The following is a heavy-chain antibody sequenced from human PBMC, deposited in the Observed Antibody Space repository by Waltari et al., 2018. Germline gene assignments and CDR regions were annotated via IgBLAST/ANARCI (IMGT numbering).Heavy chain of an antibody. J-gene: IGHJ4*02. Sequence: QLQLQESGPGLVKPSETLSLTCTVSGGSIRSSSYYWGWIRQPPGKGLEWIGSIYYSGSTYYNPSLKSRVTISVDTSKNQFSLKLSSVTAADTAVYYCARDGQGELFDYWGQGTLVTVSS. CDR3: ARDGQGELFDY. CDR2: IYYSGST. D-gene: IGHD3-10*01. V-gene: IGHV4-39*07. CDR1: GGSIRSSSYY.